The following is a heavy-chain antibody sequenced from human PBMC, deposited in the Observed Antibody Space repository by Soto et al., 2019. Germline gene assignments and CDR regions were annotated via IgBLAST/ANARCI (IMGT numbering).Heavy chain of an antibody. D-gene: IGHD2-2*01. Sequence: PGGSLRLSCAASGLTFSSYGMHWVRQAPGKGLEWVAVISYDGSNKYYADSVKGRFTISRDNSKNTLYLQMNSLRAEDTAVYYCAKEEVDQLLSRGTYYYYYGMDVWGQGATVTVSS. CDR3: AKEEVDQLLSRGTYYYYYGMDV. V-gene: IGHV3-30*18. J-gene: IGHJ6*02. CDR2: ISYDGSNK. CDR1: GLTFSSYG.